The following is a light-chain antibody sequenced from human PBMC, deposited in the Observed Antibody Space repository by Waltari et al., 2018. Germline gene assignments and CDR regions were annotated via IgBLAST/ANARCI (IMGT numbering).Light chain of an antibody. V-gene: IGLV3-1*01. CDR1: ALGHKY. Sequence: SFALTQAPSLSVSPGQTATISCPGDALGHKYVCWYQQKPGQSPVLVIFEDEKRPSGIPERFSASNSGNTALLTITGVQALDEAAYYCQTWDTNTVVFGGGTKLTVL. J-gene: IGLJ2*01. CDR3: QTWDTNTVV. CDR2: EDE.